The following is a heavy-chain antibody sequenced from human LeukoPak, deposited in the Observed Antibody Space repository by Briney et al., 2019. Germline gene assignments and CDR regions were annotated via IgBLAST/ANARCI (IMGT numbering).Heavy chain of an antibody. CDR2: INPNSGGT. Sequence: ASVKVSCKPSGYTFADYYMHWVRQAPGQGLEWMGWINPNSGGTNYARKFQGRVTMTTDTSMSTASMDLTSLMSDDTAVYYCARGAYSSPSSLFDYWGQGTLVTVSS. V-gene: IGHV1-2*02. CDR3: ARGAYSSPSSLFDY. CDR1: GYTFADYY. J-gene: IGHJ4*02. D-gene: IGHD6-6*01.